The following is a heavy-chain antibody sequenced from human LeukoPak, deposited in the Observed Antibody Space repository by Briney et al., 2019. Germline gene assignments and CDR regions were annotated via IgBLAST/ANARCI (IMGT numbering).Heavy chain of an antibody. CDR1: GFTFSSYA. CDR2: ISGSGGST. D-gene: IGHD6-19*01. CDR3: AKMVHTEQWLVPFDY. Sequence: PGRSLRLSCAASGFTFSSYAMHWVRQAPGKGLEWVSTISGSGGSTYYADSVKGRFTISRDNSKNTLYLQMNSLRAEDTAVYYCAKMVHTEQWLVPFDYWGQGTLVTVSS. V-gene: IGHV3-23*01. J-gene: IGHJ4*02.